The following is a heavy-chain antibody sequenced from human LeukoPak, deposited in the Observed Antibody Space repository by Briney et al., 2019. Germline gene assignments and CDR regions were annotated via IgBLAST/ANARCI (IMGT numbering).Heavy chain of an antibody. CDR1: GGSFSGYY. CDR3: ATNTVTTRSDPNRYGMDV. CDR2: INHSGST. V-gene: IGHV4-34*01. D-gene: IGHD4-11*01. J-gene: IGHJ6*02. Sequence: NPSETLSLTCAVYGGSFSGYYWSWIRQPPGKGLEWIGEINHSGSTNYNPPLKSRVTISVDTSKNQFSLKLSSVTAADTAVYYCATNTVTTRSDPNRYGMDVWGQGTTVTVSS.